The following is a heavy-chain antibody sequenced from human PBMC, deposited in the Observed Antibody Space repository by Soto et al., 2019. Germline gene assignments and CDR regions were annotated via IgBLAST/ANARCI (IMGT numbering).Heavy chain of an antibody. CDR3: ARRYGSCFDY. D-gene: IGHD5-18*01. V-gene: IGHV4-59*08. J-gene: IGHJ4*02. Sequence: QVQLQESGPGLVKPSETLSLTCTVSGGSISSYYWSWIRQPPGKGLEWIGYIYYSGSTNYNPSLKSPVTISVDTSKNQFSPKLSSVTAADTAAYYCARRYGSCFDYWGQGTLVTVSS. CDR2: IYYSGST. CDR1: GGSISSYY.